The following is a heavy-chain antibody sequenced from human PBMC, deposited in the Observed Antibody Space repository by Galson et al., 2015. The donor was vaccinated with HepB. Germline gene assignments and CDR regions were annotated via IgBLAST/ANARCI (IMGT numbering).Heavy chain of an antibody. Sequence: LSLTCTVSGGSISSSSYYWGWIRQPPGKGLEWIGSIYYSGSTYYNPSLKSRVTISVDTSKNQFSLKLSSVTAADTAVYYCARRGGLPGCFDPWGQGTLVTVSS. CDR2: IYYSGST. CDR3: ARRGGLPGCFDP. J-gene: IGHJ5*02. D-gene: IGHD3-10*01. V-gene: IGHV4-39*01. CDR1: GGSISSSSYY.